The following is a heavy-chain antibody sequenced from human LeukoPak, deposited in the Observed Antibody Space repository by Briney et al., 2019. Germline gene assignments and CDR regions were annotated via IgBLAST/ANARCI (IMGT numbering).Heavy chain of an antibody. CDR2: INSGWST. J-gene: IGHJ6*02. CDR1: GFTVSSNY. CDR3: VRASSAAAGLYCMDV. D-gene: IGHD6-13*01. Sequence: GGSLRLSCAPSGFTVSSNYMSRVRPAPGKRLEWVSGINSGWSTYYADSVKGRFSIFRHNSKNTLYLQMNSMRAEETAVYYCVRASSAAAGLYCMDVWGQGTTVTVSS. V-gene: IGHV3-53*04.